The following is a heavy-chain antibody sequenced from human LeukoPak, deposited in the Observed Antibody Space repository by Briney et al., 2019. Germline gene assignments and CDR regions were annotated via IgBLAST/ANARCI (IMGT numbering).Heavy chain of an antibody. CDR3: ALVVTAAGLDL. V-gene: IGHV4-39*06. D-gene: IGHD6-13*01. J-gene: IGHJ5*02. Sequence: SETLSLTCTVSGGPISGAITWGWVRQPPGKGLEWIGNIHYDGRTASNPSLKSRVTMSLDQSKNQFPLKVNLWAAPAMGLYYCALVVTAAGLDLWGLGILVTISS. CDR1: GGPISGAIT. CDR2: IHYDGRT.